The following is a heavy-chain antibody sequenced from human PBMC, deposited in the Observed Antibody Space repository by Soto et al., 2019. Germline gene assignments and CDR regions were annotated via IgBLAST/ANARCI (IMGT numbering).Heavy chain of an antibody. CDR1: GFTVSSNY. D-gene: IGHD2-2*01. CDR2: IYSGGST. Sequence: EVQLVESGGGLVQPGGSLRLSCAASGFTVSSNYMSWVRQAPGKGLEWVSVIYSGGSTYYADSVKGRFTISRDNSKNTLYLQMNSLRAEDTAVYYCASRSPTICYECDAFDIWGQGTMVTVSS. CDR3: ASRSPTICYECDAFDI. J-gene: IGHJ3*02. V-gene: IGHV3-66*01.